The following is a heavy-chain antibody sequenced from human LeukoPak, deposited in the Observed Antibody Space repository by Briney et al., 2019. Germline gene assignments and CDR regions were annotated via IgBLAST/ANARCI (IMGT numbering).Heavy chain of an antibody. D-gene: IGHD1-14*01. CDR1: GGSISSYY. CDR3: ASNNWNHVRPYGAFDI. J-gene: IGHJ3*02. V-gene: IGHV4-59*01. CDR2: IYYSGST. Sequence: PSETLSLTCTVSGGSISSYYWSWIRQPPGKGLEWIGYIYYSGSTNYNPSLKSRVTISVGTSKNQFSLKLSSVTAADTAVYYCASNNWNHVRPYGAFDIWGQGTMVTVSS.